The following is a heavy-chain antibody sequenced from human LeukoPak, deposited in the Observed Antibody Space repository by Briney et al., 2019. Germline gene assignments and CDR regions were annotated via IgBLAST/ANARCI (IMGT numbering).Heavy chain of an antibody. V-gene: IGHV1-2*02. J-gene: IGHJ4*02. CDR2: IYPNSGGT. CDR1: GYTFTDYY. CDR3: ARIQSRIIAARPGNPAFDY. D-gene: IGHD6-6*01. Sequence: ASVKVSCKASGYTFTDYYMHWVRQAPGQGLEWMGWIYPNSGGTNYAQNFQGRVTMTRDTSISTAYMGLSRLRSDDTAVYYCARIQSRIIAARPGNPAFDYWGRGTLVTVSS.